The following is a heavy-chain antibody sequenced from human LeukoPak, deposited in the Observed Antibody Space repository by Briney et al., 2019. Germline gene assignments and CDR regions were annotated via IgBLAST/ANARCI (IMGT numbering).Heavy chain of an antibody. J-gene: IGHJ6*03. V-gene: IGHV3-21*01. CDR2: ISSRSTYI. CDR3: ARDRREIKLWPREYYYYYMDV. Sequence: GGSLRLSCAASGFTFNTYSMNWVRQAPGKGLEWVSSISSRSTYINYADSVKGRFTISRDNAKNSLYLQMNSLRAEDTAVYYCARDRREIKLWPREYYYYYMDVWGKGTTVTISS. D-gene: IGHD5-18*01. CDR1: GFTFNTYS.